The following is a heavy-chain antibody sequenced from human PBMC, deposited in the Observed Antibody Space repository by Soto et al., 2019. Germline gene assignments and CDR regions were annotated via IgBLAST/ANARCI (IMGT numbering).Heavy chain of an antibody. D-gene: IGHD1-26*01. J-gene: IGHJ4*02. CDR2: ISYDGSNK. CDR1: GFTFSSYA. V-gene: IGHV3-30-3*01. Sequence: QVQLVESGGGVVQPGRSLRLSCAASGFTFSSYAMHWVRQAPGKGLEWVAVISYDGSNKYYADSVKGRFIISRDNSKNTLYLQMKSMRAEDTAVYYCARDRSGSYYPYFDYWGQGTLVTVSS. CDR3: ARDRSGSYYPYFDY.